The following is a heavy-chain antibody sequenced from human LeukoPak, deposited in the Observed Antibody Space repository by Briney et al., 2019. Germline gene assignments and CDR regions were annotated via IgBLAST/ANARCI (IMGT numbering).Heavy chain of an antibody. Sequence: GGSLRLSCTVSGFTFSSNSMSWVRQAPGKGLEWVSFIYSDNTHYSDSVKGRFTISRDNSKNTLYLQMNSLRAEDTAVYYCAKKWAIDVWGKGTTVTISS. J-gene: IGHJ6*04. CDR2: IYSDNT. D-gene: IGHD1-26*01. CDR3: AKKWAIDV. CDR1: GFTFSSNS. V-gene: IGHV3-53*01.